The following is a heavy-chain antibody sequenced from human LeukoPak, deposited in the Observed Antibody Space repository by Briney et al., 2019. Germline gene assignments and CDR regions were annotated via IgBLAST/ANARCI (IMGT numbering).Heavy chain of an antibody. J-gene: IGHJ4*02. CDR1: GFTFSSYS. CDR3: ARDEGDYDFWSGFPAQSFDY. CDR2: ISSSSSYI. V-gene: IGHV3-21*01. D-gene: IGHD3-3*01. Sequence: PGGSLRLSCAASGFTFSSYSMNWVRQAPGKGLEWVSSISSSSSYIYYADSVKGRFTISRDNAKNSLYLQMNSLRAEDTAVYYCARDEGDYDFWSGFPAQSFDYWGQGTLVTVSS.